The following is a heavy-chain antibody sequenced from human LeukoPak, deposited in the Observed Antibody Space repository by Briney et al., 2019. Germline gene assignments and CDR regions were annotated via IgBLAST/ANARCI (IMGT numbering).Heavy chain of an antibody. V-gene: IGHV3-7*01. Sequence: GGSLRLSCAASGFTFSRYWMSWVRQAPGKGLEWVANIQQDGSEKYYVGSVKGRFTISRDNAKNSLYLQMNSLRAEDTAVYYCARDRILMVFAPYFDYWGQGSLVTVSS. CDR3: ARDRILMVFAPYFDY. CDR1: GFTFSRYW. D-gene: IGHD2-8*01. CDR2: IQQDGSEK. J-gene: IGHJ4*02.